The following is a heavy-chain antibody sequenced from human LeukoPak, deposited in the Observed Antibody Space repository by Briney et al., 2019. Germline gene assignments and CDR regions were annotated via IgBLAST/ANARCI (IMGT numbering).Heavy chain of an antibody. Sequence: SQTLSLTCTVSGGSISSGSYYWSWIRQPAGKRLEWIGRIYTSGSTNYNPSLKSRVTMSVDTSKNQFSLKLSSVTAADTAVYYCARGAVVTFAFDYWGQGTLVTVSS. J-gene: IGHJ4*02. V-gene: IGHV4-61*02. CDR2: IYTSGST. CDR3: ARGAVVTFAFDY. CDR1: GGSISSGSYY. D-gene: IGHD4-23*01.